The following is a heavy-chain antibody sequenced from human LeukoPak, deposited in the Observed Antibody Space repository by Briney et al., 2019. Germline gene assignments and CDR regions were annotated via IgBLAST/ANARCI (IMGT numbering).Heavy chain of an antibody. CDR1: GFTFSSYS. CDR2: ISSSSSYI. Sequence: GGSLRLSCAAAGFTFSSYSMNWVRQAPGKGLEWVSSISSSSSYIYYADSVRGRFTISRDNAKNSLYLQMNSLRAEDTAVYYCARSPTYGMDVWGQGTTVTVSS. V-gene: IGHV3-21*01. CDR3: ARSPTYGMDV. J-gene: IGHJ6*02.